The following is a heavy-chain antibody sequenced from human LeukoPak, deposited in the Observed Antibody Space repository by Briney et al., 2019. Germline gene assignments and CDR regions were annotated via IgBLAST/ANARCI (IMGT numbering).Heavy chain of an antibody. CDR3: AELGITMIGGV. CDR2: ISSSGSTI. V-gene: IGHV3-48*03. Sequence: PGGPLRLSWPASGFTFSSYERTWFRQAPGRGLEWVSYISSSGSTIYYADSVKGRFTISRDNAKNSLYLQMNSLRAEDTAVYYCAELGITMIGGVWGKGTTVTISS. D-gene: IGHD3-10*02. J-gene: IGHJ6*04. CDR1: GFTFSSYE.